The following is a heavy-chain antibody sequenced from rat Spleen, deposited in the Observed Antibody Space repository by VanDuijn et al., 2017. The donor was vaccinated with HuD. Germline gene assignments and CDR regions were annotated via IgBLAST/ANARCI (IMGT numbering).Heavy chain of an antibody. CDR2: ISSGRST. V-gene: IGHV2S12*01. CDR1: GLSLTSNS. Sequence: QVQLKESGPGLVQPSQTLSLTCTVSGLSLTSNSVSWVRQPPGKGLEWIAAISSGRSTYYNSALKSRLSISRDTSKSQVFLKMNSLKTEDTAMYFCARWYGYNYFDYWGQGVMVTVSS. CDR3: ARWYGYNYFDY. J-gene: IGHJ2*01. D-gene: IGHD1-9*01.